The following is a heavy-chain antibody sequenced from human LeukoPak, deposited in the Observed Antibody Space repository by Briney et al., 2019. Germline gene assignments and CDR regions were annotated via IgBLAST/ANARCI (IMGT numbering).Heavy chain of an antibody. J-gene: IGHJ6*02. Sequence: GGSLRLSCVASGFIFRNYAMSWVRQAPGKGLEWVAVISYDGSNKYYADSVKGRFTISRDNSKNTLYLQMNSLRAEDTAGYYCARDLWDYYDSSGYYYYYGMDVWGQGTTVTVSS. CDR2: ISYDGSNK. D-gene: IGHD3-22*01. CDR1: GFIFRNYA. CDR3: ARDLWDYYDSSGYYYYYGMDV. V-gene: IGHV3-30-3*01.